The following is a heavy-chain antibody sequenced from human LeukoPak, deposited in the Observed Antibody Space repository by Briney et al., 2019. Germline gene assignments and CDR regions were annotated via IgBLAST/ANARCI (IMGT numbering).Heavy chain of an antibody. CDR3: ARHYGP. D-gene: IGHD3-16*01. CDR1: GYSISSSNW. J-gene: IGHJ5*02. V-gene: IGHV4-28*01. Sequence: SETLSLTCAVSGYSISSSNWWGWIRQPPGKGLEWIGYIYDSGSTYYNPSLKSRVTISVDTSKNQFSLKLNSVTAADTAVYYCARHYGPWGQGTLVTVSS. CDR2: IYDSGST.